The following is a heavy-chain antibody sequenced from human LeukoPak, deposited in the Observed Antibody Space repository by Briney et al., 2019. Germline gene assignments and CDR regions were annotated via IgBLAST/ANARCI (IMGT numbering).Heavy chain of an antibody. CDR1: GFTFNNYW. D-gene: IGHD4-11*01. J-gene: IGHJ4*02. CDR2: IKQDGSGL. CDR3: ARDLEDYNNYGEMAI. V-gene: IGHV3-7*01. Sequence: GGSLRLSCAASGFTFNNYWMSWVRQAPGKGLEWVANIKQDGSGLYYVESVKGRFTISRDNAKNSLYLQMNSLRAEDTAVYFCARDLEDYNNYGEMAIWGQGTLVTVSS.